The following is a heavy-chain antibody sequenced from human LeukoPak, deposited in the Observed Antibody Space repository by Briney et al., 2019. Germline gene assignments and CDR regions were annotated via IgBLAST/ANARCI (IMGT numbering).Heavy chain of an antibody. J-gene: IGHJ4*02. CDR3: ARGERWLEVDF. V-gene: IGHV1-2*02. CDR2: INPNSGAT. D-gene: IGHD5-24*01. Sequence: ASVKVSCKASGYTFTDYYMNWVRQAPGQGLEWMGWINPNSGATNYAQRFQGRATMTSDTSISTAYMELSRMISDDTAVYYCARGERWLEVDFWGQGTLVTVSS. CDR1: GYTFTDYY.